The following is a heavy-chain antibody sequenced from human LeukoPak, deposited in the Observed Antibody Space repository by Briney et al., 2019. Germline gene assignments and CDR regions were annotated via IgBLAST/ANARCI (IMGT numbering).Heavy chain of an antibody. D-gene: IGHD3-9*01. CDR2: ISSSSSYT. J-gene: IGHJ4*02. V-gene: IGHV3-11*06. Sequence: GGSLRLSCAASGFTFSDYYMSWIRQAPGKGLEWVSYISSSSSYTNYADSVKGRFTISRDNAKNSLYLQMNSLRAEDTAVYYRARETDILTGYNDYWGQGTLVTVSS. CDR3: ARETDILTGYNDY. CDR1: GFTFSDYY.